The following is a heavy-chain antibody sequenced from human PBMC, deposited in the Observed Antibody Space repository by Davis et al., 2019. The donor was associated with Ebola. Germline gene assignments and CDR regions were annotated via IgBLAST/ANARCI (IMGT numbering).Heavy chain of an antibody. J-gene: IGHJ6*03. D-gene: IGHD2-8*01. Sequence: MPSETLSLTCTVSGGSISSYYWSWIRQPPGKGLEWIGYIYYSGSTNYNPSLKSRVTISVDTSKNQFSLMLSSVTAADTAVYYCSRGILVYAIPTYYYYMGVWGKGTTVTVSS. CDR3: SRGILVYAIPTYYYYMGV. CDR2: IYYSGST. V-gene: IGHV4-59*01. CDR1: GGSISSYY.